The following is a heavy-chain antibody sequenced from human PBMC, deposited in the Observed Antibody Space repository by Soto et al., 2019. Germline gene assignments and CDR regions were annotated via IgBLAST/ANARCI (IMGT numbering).Heavy chain of an antibody. CDR3: ARAPTRVAGILGGYYYYYGMDG. J-gene: IGHJ6*02. CDR1: GFTVSSNY. D-gene: IGHD6-19*01. Sequence: GGSLRLSCAASGFTVSSNYMSWVRQAPGKGLEWVSVIYSCGSTYYADSVKGRFTISRDNSKNTLYLQMNSLRAEDTAVYYYARAPTRVAGILGGYYYYYGMDGWGQRTTVTVSS. CDR2: IYSCGST. V-gene: IGHV3-66*03.